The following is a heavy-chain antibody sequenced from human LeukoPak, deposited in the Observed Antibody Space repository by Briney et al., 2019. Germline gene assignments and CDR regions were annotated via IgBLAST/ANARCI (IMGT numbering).Heavy chain of an antibody. J-gene: IGHJ4*02. D-gene: IGHD3-3*01. CDR1: EFTFRSYW. Sequence: GGSLRLSCAASEFTFRSYWMSWVRQAPGKGLEWVANIKQDGSEKYYVGSVKGRFSISIDNAKNSLYLQMNSLRAEDTAVYYCARDFRFLEDYWGQGTLVTVSS. CDR2: IKQDGSEK. V-gene: IGHV3-7*01. CDR3: ARDFRFLEDY.